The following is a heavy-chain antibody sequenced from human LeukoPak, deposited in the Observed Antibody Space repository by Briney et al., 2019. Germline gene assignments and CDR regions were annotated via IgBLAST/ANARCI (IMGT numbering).Heavy chain of an antibody. CDR3: ARHRYSSGWYDY. D-gene: IGHD6-13*01. Sequence: SGTLSLTCTVSGGSISSYYWSWIRQPPGKGLEWIGYIYYGGSTNYNPSLKSRVTISVDPSKNQFSLKLSSVTAADAAVYYCARHRYSSGWYDYWGQGTLVTVSS. V-gene: IGHV4-59*08. CDR2: IYYGGST. CDR1: GGSISSYY. J-gene: IGHJ4*02.